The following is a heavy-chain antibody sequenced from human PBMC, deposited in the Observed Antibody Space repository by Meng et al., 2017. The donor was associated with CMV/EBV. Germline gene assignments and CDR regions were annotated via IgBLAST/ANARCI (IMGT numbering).Heavy chain of an antibody. CDR3: ARDVNGWYWFDY. D-gene: IGHD6-19*01. CDR1: GGYVSSGSYY. V-gene: IGHV4-61*01. CDR2: IYYSGST. J-gene: IGHJ4*02. Sequence: TVSGGYVSSGSYYWSWIRQPPGKGLEWIGYIYYSGSTNYNPSLKSRVTISVDTSKNQFSLKLSSVTAADTAVYYCARDVNGWYWFDYRGQGTLVTVSS.